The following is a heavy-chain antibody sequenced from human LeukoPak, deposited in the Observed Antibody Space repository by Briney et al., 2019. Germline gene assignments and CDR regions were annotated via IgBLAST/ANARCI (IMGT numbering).Heavy chain of an antibody. CDR3: ARVGYYDSSDYYYDY. D-gene: IGHD3-22*01. J-gene: IGHJ4*02. V-gene: IGHV4-38-2*02. Sequence: PSETLSLTCTVSGYSINSGYTWGWIRQPPGKGLEWIGNIYHSGGTYYNPSLKSRVSVSVDTSKNQFSLKLSSVTAADTAVYYCARVGYYDSSDYYYDYWGQGTLVTVSS. CDR1: GYSINSGYT. CDR2: IYHSGGT.